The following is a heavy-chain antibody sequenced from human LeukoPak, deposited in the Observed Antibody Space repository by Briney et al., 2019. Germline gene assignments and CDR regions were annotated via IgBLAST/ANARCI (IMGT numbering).Heavy chain of an antibody. D-gene: IGHD2-2*01. J-gene: IGHJ4*02. Sequence: GGSLRLSCAASGFTFSTYWMSWVRQAPGKGLERVANINQDGSEQYYVDSVKGRFTISRDNTKNSLYLQMNSLRAEDTAVYYCARVGCCSTTSCYWRAFDYWGQGTLVTVSS. V-gene: IGHV3-7*01. CDR1: GFTFSTYW. CDR3: ARVGCCSTTSCYWRAFDY. CDR2: INQDGSEQ.